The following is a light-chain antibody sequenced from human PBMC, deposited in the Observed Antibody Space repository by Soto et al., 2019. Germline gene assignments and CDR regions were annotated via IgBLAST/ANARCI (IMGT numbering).Light chain of an antibody. CDR1: QSVSSS. CDR2: DAS. J-gene: IGKJ4*01. V-gene: IGKV3D-15*01. CDR3: QQYNNWPPLT. Sequence: EIVMTQSPATLSVSPVERATLSGMASQSVSSSLAWYQQKPGQAPRLLIYDASSRATGIPDRFSGSGSGTDFTLTISSLQSEDFAVYYCQQYNNWPPLTFGGGTKVDI.